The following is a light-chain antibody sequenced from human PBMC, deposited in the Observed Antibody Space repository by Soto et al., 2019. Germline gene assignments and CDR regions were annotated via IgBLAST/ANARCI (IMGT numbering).Light chain of an antibody. V-gene: IGKV1-5*01. CDR3: QQTWT. J-gene: IGKJ1*01. CDR1: QGISSW. CDR2: DAS. Sequence: DIQMTQSPSTLSAYVGDRVTITCRASQGISSWLAWYQQKPGKAPKLLIYDASSLESGVPSRFSGSGSGTEFTLTISSLQPDDFATYYCQQTWTFGQGTKVDIK.